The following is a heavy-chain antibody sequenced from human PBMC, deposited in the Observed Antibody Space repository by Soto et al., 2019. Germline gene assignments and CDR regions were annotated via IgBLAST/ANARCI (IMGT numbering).Heavy chain of an antibody. CDR2: IYYSGET. V-gene: IGHV4-39*01. CDR1: GVSISGTSYY. D-gene: IGHD3-16*02. J-gene: IGHJ1*01. Sequence: SETLSLTCTVSGVSISGTSYYWGWIRQTPAKGLEWIGTIYYSGETFYNPSLKSRVTISIDTSRNHFSLNLTSVTAADTAIYYCARHGSFWGQGALVTVSS. CDR3: ARHGSF.